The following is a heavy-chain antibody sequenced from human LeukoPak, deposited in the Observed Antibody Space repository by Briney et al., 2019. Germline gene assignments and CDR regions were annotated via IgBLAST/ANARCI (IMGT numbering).Heavy chain of an antibody. CDR3: AKCGSGSNFDY. D-gene: IGHD3-10*01. J-gene: IGHJ4*02. CDR2: LNQDGSER. V-gene: IGHV3-7*02. Sequence: GGSLRLSCAASGFTFSSCWMSWVRQTPGKGLEWVAHLNQDGSERYYVDSVKGRFTISRENAKNSLYLQMNSLRAEDTAVYYCAKCGSGSNFDYWGQGILVTVSS. CDR1: GFTFSSCW.